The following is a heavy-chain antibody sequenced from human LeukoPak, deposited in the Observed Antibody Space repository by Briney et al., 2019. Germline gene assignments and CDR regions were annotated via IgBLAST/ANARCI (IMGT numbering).Heavy chain of an antibody. Sequence: GGSLRLSCAASGFXVSSNYISWVRQAPGKGLEWVSLIYSGGSTYYADSVKGRFTISRDNSKNTLYLQMNSLRAEDTAVYYCARESLKLVPYDYWGQGTLVTVSS. D-gene: IGHD6-13*01. CDR2: IYSGGST. CDR3: ARESLKLVPYDY. J-gene: IGHJ4*02. CDR1: GFXVSSNY. V-gene: IGHV3-66*01.